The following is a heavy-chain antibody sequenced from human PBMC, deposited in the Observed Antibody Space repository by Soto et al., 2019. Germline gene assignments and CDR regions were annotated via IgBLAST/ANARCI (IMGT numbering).Heavy chain of an antibody. D-gene: IGHD1-1*01. J-gene: IGHJ3*01. V-gene: IGHV3-74*01. Sequence: EVQLVESGGGLVQPGGSLRLSCVASGFPFSPFWMSWVSQAPGKGLVWVSRINSDGITTPYADSVRGRFTISRDNAKNTLYLQMHSLTAEDTALYFCVRDRGYPDSFDVWGRGTMVTVSS. CDR1: GFPFSPFW. CDR2: INSDGITT. CDR3: VRDRGYPDSFDV.